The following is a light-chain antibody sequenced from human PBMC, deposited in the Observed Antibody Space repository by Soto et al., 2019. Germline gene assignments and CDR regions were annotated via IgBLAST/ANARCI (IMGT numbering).Light chain of an antibody. V-gene: IGLV1-40*01. Sequence: QSVLTQPPSVSGAPGQRVTISCTGSSSNIGAGYDVHWYQQLPGTAPKLLIYGNSKRPSGVPDRFSGSKSGTSASLAITGLQAEDEADYYCQSYDSSLSGSVFGGGIKVTVL. CDR3: QSYDSSLSGSV. CDR1: SSNIGAGYD. CDR2: GNS. J-gene: IGLJ2*01.